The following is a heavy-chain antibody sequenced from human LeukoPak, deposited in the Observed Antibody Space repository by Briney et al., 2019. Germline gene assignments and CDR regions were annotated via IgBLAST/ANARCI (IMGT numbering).Heavy chain of an antibody. D-gene: IGHD6-13*01. CDR1: GYTFTDYY. CDR2: INPNSGDT. J-gene: IGHJ3*02. V-gene: IGHV1-2*02. Sequence: ASVKVSCKASGYTFTDYYLHWVRQAPGQGLEWMVWINPNSGDTHFAQTFQDRVTMARDTSISSAYMELGRLRSDDTALYYCARRVAAPGHDAFDIWGQGTMVTVSS. CDR3: ARRVAAPGHDAFDI.